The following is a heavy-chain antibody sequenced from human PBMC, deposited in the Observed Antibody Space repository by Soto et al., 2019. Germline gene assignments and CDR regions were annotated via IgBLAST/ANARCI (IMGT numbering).Heavy chain of an antibody. V-gene: IGHV3-15*01. CDR3: TTAFDSSWYY. CDR1: GFTFSNAL. J-gene: IGHJ4*02. D-gene: IGHD6-13*01. Sequence: GGSLRLSCAASGFTFSNALMSWVRQAPGKGLEWVGRIKSKTDGGTTDYATPVKGRFTISRDDSKNTLYLQMNSLKTEDTALYYCTTAFDSSWYYWGQGTLVTVSS. CDR2: IKSKTDGGTT.